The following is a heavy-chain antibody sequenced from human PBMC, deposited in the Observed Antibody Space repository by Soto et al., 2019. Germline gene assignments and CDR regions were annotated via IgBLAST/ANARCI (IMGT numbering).Heavy chain of an antibody. Sequence: QVQLVESGGGVVQPGNSLRLSCAASGFTFSSYGMHWVRQPPGKGLEWVAGISYDGSNEHYADSVKGRFAIFRDNSNITVYLQIDSLRAEDTAVYYCAKDTYYHDSTGYYVFDYWGQGTLVTVSS. CDR3: AKDTYYHDSTGYYVFDY. V-gene: IGHV3-30*18. J-gene: IGHJ4*02. D-gene: IGHD3-22*01. CDR2: ISYDGSNE. CDR1: GFTFSSYG.